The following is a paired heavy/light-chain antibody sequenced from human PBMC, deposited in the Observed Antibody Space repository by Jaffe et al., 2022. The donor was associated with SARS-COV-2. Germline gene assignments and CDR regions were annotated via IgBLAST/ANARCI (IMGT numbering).Heavy chain of an antibody. Sequence: EVQLVQSGAEVKRTGESLKISCKNSGNSFTHYWFGWVRQLPGRGLEWMGIIYAGTSETRYRPSFQGQVTISADKSISTAYLQWSSLKASDTAIYYCATAVPGTYYFDSWGQGTLVTVSS. V-gene: IGHV5-51*01. CDR2: IYAGTSET. D-gene: IGHD2-2*01. CDR1: GNSFTHYW. CDR3: ATAVPGTYYFDS. J-gene: IGHJ4*02.
Light chain of an antibody. V-gene: IGLV2-14*03. CDR2: DVN. J-gene: IGLJ1*01. Sequence: QSALTQPASVSGSPGQSITISCTGTSSDVGAYNYVSWYQQHPGKAPKLIIYDVNNRPSGVSSRFSGSKSGNTASLTISGLQAEDEADYYCNSYTTSSGSYVFGSGTEVTVL. CDR1: SSDVGAYNY. CDR3: NSYTTSSGSYV.